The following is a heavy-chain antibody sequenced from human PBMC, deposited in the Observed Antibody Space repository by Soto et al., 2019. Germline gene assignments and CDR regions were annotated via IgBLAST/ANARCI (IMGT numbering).Heavy chain of an antibody. J-gene: IGHJ4*02. V-gene: IGHV4-59*08. CDR1: GGSISSYY. CDR3: ARRDVGTIDY. CDR2: IYYSGST. Sequence: SETLSLTCTVSGGSISSYYWSWIRQPPGKGLEWIGYIYYSGSTNYNPSLKSRVTISVDTSKNQFSLKLSSVTAADTAVYYCARRDVGTIDYWGQGTLVSGSS. D-gene: IGHD2-2*01.